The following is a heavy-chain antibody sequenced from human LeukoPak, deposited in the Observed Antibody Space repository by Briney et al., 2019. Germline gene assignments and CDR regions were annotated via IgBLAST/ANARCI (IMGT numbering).Heavy chain of an antibody. CDR1: GGSISSYY. V-gene: IGHV4-59*01. CDR2: IYYSGST. Sequence: SETLSLTCTVSGGSISSYYWSWIRQPPGQGLEWIGYIYYSGSTNYNPSLKSRVTISVDTSKNQFSLKLSSVTAADTAVYYCARIYHYGSGSYANYYYYMDVWGKGTTVTISS. J-gene: IGHJ6*03. D-gene: IGHD3-10*01. CDR3: ARIYHYGSGSYANYYYYMDV.